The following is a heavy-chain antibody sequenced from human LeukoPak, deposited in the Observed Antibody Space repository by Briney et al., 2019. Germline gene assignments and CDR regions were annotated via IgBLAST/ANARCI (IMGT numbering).Heavy chain of an antibody. D-gene: IGHD1-26*01. Sequence: EASVKVSCKASGYTFTSYYMHWVRQAPGQGLEWMGIINPSGGSTSYAQKFQGRVTMTRDTSTSTVYMELSSLRSEDTAVYYCARGRSGSYARAFNYYYYGMDVWGQGTTVTVSS. CDR2: INPSGGST. CDR1: GYTFTSYY. J-gene: IGHJ6*02. CDR3: ARGRSGSYARAFNYYYYGMDV. V-gene: IGHV1-46*01.